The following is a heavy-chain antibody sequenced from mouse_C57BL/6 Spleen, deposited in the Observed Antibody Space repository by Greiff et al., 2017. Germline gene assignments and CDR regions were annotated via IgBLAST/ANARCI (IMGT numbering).Heavy chain of an antibody. V-gene: IGHV1-15*01. J-gene: IGHJ3*01. Sequence: VKLQESGAELVRPGASVTLSCKASGYTFTDYEMHWVKQTPVHGLEWIGAIDPETGGTAYNQKFKGKAILTADKSSSTAYMELRSLTSEDSAVYYCTRQLRLPSFAYWGQGTLVTVSA. CDR2: IDPETGGT. D-gene: IGHD3-2*02. CDR1: GYTFTDYE. CDR3: TRQLRLPSFAY.